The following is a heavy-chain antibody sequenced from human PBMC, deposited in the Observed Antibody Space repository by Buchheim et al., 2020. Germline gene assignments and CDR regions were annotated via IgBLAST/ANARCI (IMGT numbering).Heavy chain of an antibody. CDR2: IYSGGST. V-gene: IGHV3-66*02. Sequence: EVQLVESGGGLVQPGGSLRLSCAASGFTVSSNYMSWVRQAPGKGLEWVSLIYSGGSTYYADSGKGRFTISRENSKNTLYLQMNSLRAEDTAVYYCASSLWWELRPGGYWGQGTL. CDR3: ASSLWWELRPGGY. D-gene: IGHD2-15*01. J-gene: IGHJ4*02. CDR1: GFTVSSNY.